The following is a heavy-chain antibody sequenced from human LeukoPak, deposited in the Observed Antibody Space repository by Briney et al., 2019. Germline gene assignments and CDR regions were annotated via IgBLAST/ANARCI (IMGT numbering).Heavy chain of an antibody. V-gene: IGHV3-7*01. CDR1: GFTFSSYW. CDR2: IKQDGSEK. Sequence: SGGSLRLSCAASGFTFSSYWMSWVRQAPGKGLEWVANIKQDGSEKYYVDSVKGRFTISRDNAKNSLYLQMNSLRAEDTAVYYCARIGASLYDSSGYMMKNAFDIWGQGTMVTVSS. J-gene: IGHJ3*02. CDR3: ARIGASLYDSSGYMMKNAFDI. D-gene: IGHD3-22*01.